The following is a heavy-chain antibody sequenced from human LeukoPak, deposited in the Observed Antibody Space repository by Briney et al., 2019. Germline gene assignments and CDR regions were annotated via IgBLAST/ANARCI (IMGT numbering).Heavy chain of an antibody. Sequence: PGGSLRLSCAASGFPFSSYSMNWVRQAPGKGLEWVSSISSSSSYIYYADSVKGRFTISRDNAKNSLYLQMNSLRAEDTAVYYCAREMLAAVAAQSWGQGTLVTVSS. V-gene: IGHV3-21*01. J-gene: IGHJ5*02. CDR3: AREMLAAVAAQS. CDR1: GFPFSSYS. D-gene: IGHD6-19*01. CDR2: ISSSSSYI.